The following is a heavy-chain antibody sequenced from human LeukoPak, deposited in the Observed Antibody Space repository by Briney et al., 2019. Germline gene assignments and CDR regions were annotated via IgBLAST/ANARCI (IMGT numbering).Heavy chain of an antibody. CDR3: ASIYCGGDCYYYYGMDV. V-gene: IGHV3-30*14. CDR2: ISYDGSNK. CDR1: GFTFSSYA. Sequence: GRSLRLSCAASGFTFSSYAMHWVRQAPGKGLEWVAVISYDGSNKYYADSVKGRFTISRDNSKDTLYLQMNSLRAEDTAVYYCASIYCGGDCYYYYGMDVWGQGTTVTVSS. J-gene: IGHJ6*02. D-gene: IGHD2-21*02.